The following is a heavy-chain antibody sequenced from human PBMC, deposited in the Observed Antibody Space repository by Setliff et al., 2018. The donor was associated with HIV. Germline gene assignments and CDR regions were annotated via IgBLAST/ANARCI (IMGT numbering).Heavy chain of an antibody. D-gene: IGHD2-15*01. V-gene: IGHV4-59*01. CDR3: ASPSDQTAGGFDI. CDR2: LYNSGST. CDR1: GGSISSYY. J-gene: IGHJ3*02. Sequence: SETLSLTCSVSGGSISSYYWGWIRQPPGKGLEWIGCLYNSGSTNYNPFLKSRVTISVDASKNQFSLKLSSVTAADTAVYYCASPSDQTAGGFDIWGQGTMVTV.